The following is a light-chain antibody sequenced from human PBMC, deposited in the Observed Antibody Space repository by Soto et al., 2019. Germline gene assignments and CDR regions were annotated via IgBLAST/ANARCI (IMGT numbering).Light chain of an antibody. CDR2: ENN. Sequence: QSVLTQPPSVSAAPGQKVTISCSGSSSNIGNSYVSWYQQLPETAPRLLIYENNKRPSGIPDRFSGSKSGTSATLDITEHQTGDEADYYCGTWDSSLSALFGGGTKLTVL. V-gene: IGLV1-51*02. CDR1: SSNIGNSY. CDR3: GTWDSSLSAL. J-gene: IGLJ3*02.